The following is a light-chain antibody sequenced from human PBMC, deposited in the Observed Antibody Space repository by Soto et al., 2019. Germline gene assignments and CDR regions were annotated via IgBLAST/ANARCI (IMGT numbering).Light chain of an antibody. J-gene: IGKJ2*01. CDR1: QDIKKY. V-gene: IGKV1-33*01. CDR3: QQYDNLHT. CDR2: DAS. Sequence: DIQMTQSPSSLSPSVGDTVTITCQASQDIKKYLNCYQKKPGKAPKLLIYDASNVEIGVPPRFSGSGSGTNCTFTLNSLQSDGIATYYCQQYDNLHTFGQGTKLEI.